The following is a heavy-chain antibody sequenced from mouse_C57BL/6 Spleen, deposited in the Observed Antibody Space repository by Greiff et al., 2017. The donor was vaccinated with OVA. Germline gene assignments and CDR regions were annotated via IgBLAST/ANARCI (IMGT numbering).Heavy chain of an antibody. D-gene: IGHD1-1*01. Sequence: QVQLQQPGAELVRPGSSVKLSCKASGYTFTSYWMHWVKQRPIQGLEWIGNIDPSDSETHYNQKFKDKATLTVDKSSSTAYMQLSSLTSEDSAVYYCARGGNYYGSRSLDYGGQGTTLTVSS. V-gene: IGHV1-52*01. CDR1: GYTFTSYW. CDR3: ARGGNYYGSRSLDY. J-gene: IGHJ2*01. CDR2: IDPSDSET.